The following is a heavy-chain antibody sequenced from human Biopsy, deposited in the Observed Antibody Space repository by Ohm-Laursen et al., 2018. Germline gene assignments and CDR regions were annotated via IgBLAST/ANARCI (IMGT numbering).Heavy chain of an antibody. CDR1: GDSFTSYA. CDR3: ARGEGSSWFDP. CDR2: IIPIPNVA. J-gene: IGHJ5*02. D-gene: IGHD1-26*01. V-gene: IGHV1-69*10. Sequence: ASVKVSCKASGDSFTSYAIGWVRQAPGQGLEWMGGIIPIPNVATYAQKFQGRITITADESTSTAYMELSSLTSDDTAVYFCARGEGSSWFDPWGHGTLVTVSS.